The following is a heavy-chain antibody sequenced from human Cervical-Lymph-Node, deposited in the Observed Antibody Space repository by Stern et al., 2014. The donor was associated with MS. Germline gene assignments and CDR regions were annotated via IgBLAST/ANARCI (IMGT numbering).Heavy chain of an antibody. CDR3: ARGRELLSLDY. J-gene: IGHJ4*02. CDR1: GYTLTSYD. CDR2: MNPYSGNA. V-gene: IGHV1-8*01. D-gene: IGHD1-26*01. Sequence: QVQLVQSGAEVKKPGASVKVSCKASGYTLTSYDINWVLQGTGQGLEWMGWMNPYSGNAVYAQKFQGRVTMTRDTSTSTAYLELTSLRSEDTAVFYCARGRELLSLDYWGQGTLVTVSS.